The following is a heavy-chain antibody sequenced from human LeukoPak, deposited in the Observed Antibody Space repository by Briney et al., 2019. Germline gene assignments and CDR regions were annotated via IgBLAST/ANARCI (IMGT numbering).Heavy chain of an antibody. Sequence: GGSLRLSCAASGFTFSSYSMNWVRQAPGKGLEWVSSISSSSSSIYYADSVKGRFTISRDNAKKSLYLQMNSLRAEDTAVYYCARDYDRTFDYWGQGTLVTVSS. CDR3: ARDYDRTFDY. CDR2: ISSSSSSI. J-gene: IGHJ4*02. D-gene: IGHD3-22*01. CDR1: GFTFSSYS. V-gene: IGHV3-21*01.